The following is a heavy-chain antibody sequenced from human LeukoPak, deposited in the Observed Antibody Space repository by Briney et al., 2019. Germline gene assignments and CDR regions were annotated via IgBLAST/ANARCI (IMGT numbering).Heavy chain of an antibody. D-gene: IGHD1-14*01. CDR1: GFTFSVFW. V-gene: IGHV3-74*01. CDR3: ARDTWGTSDY. Sequence: GGSLRLSCAASGFTFSVFWMHWVRQAPGTGPVWVSRISPDGSTTTYADSVKGRFTISRDNAKNTLYLQISSLRAEDTAVYYCARDTWGTSDYWGQGTLVTVSS. CDR2: ISPDGSTT. J-gene: IGHJ4*02.